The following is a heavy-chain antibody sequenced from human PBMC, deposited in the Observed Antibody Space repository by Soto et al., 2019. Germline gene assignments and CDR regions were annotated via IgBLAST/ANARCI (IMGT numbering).Heavy chain of an antibody. J-gene: IGHJ6*02. CDR3: ARPIKIESSGYGMDV. Sequence: GESLKISCKGSGYSFSNCWIAWVRQMPGKGLEWMGIIYPGDSATRYSPSFEGQVTMSADKSTNTAYLQWRSLKASDTAMYYCARPIKIESSGYGMDVWGQGTTVTVSS. CDR2: IYPGDSAT. CDR1: GYSFSNCW. D-gene: IGHD3-22*01. V-gene: IGHV5-51*01.